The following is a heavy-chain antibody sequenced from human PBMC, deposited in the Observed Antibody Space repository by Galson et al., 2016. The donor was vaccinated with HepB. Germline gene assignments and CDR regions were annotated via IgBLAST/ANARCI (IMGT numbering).Heavy chain of an antibody. Sequence: SVKVSCKASGGTFSSYAISWVRQAPGQGLEWMGGIIPIFGTANYAQKFQGRVTMTADTSTDTAYMDLSSLRSEDTAVYYCATDRFGGIYYYYGMDVWGQGTTVTVSS. D-gene: IGHD3-10*01. J-gene: IGHJ6*02. CDR1: GGTFSSYA. CDR2: IIPIFGTA. V-gene: IGHV1-69*06. CDR3: ATDRFGGIYYYYGMDV.